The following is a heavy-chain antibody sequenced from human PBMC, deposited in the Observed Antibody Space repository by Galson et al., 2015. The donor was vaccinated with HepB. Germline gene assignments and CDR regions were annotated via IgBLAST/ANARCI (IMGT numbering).Heavy chain of an antibody. CDR3: ARGEAVAGTGGYYYYMDV. D-gene: IGHD6-19*01. Sequence: SVKVSCKASGYTFTRYDINWVRQATGQGLEWMGWMNPNSGNTGYAQKFQGRVTMTRNTSISTAYMELSSLRSEDTAVYYCARGEAVAGTGGYYYYMDVWDKGTTVTVSS. J-gene: IGHJ6*03. CDR1: GYTFTRYD. V-gene: IGHV1-8*01. CDR2: MNPNSGNT.